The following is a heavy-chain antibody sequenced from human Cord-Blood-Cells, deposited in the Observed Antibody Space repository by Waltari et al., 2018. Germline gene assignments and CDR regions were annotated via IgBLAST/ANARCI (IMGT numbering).Heavy chain of an antibody. CDR1: GSRVTRYW. J-gene: IGHJ4*02. CDR2: IFPGDSDT. V-gene: IGHV5-51*01. Sequence: EVQLVQSGAEVHKTGESLMNACKGSGSRVTRYWKGWVRRKPRKVQAWLRIIFPGDSDTRYSPYFQGQVTISADKSISTAYLQWSSLKASDTAMYYCARASGQKYYYDSSGYYYVGYWGQGTLVTVSS. D-gene: IGHD3-22*01. CDR3: ARASGQKYYYDSSGYYYVGY.